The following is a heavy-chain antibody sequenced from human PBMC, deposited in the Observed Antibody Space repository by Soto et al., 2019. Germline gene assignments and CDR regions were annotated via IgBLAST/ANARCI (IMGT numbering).Heavy chain of an antibody. Sequence: ASVKVSCKASGYTFTTSGISWVRQAPGQGLEWMGWISAYNGNTNYAQKLQGRVTMTTDTSTSTAYMELRSLRSDDTAVYYCARAGAAPYYYCGMDVWGQGTRVTVSS. CDR3: ARAGAAPYYYCGMDV. J-gene: IGHJ6*02. CDR1: GYTFTTSG. V-gene: IGHV1-18*01. D-gene: IGHD2-15*01. CDR2: ISAYNGNT.